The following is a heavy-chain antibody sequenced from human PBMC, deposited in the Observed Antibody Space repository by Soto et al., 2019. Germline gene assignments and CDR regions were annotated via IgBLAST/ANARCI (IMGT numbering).Heavy chain of an antibody. V-gene: IGHV4-4*02. CDR2: IYHSGST. D-gene: IGHD3-3*01. J-gene: IGHJ4*02. Sequence: SETLSLTCAVSSGSISSSNWWSWVRQPPGKGLEWIGEIYHSGSTNYNPSLKSRVTISVDKSKNQFSLKLSSVTAADTAVYYCAMAPYYDFWSGYYTVYWGQGTLVTVSS. CDR1: SGSISSSNW. CDR3: AMAPYYDFWSGYYTVY.